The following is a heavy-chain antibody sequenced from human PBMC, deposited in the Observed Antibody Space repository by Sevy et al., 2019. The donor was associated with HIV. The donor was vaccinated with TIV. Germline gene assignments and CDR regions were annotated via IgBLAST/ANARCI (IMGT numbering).Heavy chain of an antibody. CDR3: AKGSDIVVVPAANEDWFDP. CDR1: GFTFSSYA. J-gene: IGHJ5*02. CDR2: ISGSGGST. Sequence: GGSLRLSCAASGFTFSSYAMSWVRQAPGKGLEWVSAISGSGGSTYYADSVKGRFPISRDNSKNTLYLQMNSLRAEDTAVYYCAKGSDIVVVPAANEDWFDPWGQGTLVTVSS. V-gene: IGHV3-23*01. D-gene: IGHD2-2*01.